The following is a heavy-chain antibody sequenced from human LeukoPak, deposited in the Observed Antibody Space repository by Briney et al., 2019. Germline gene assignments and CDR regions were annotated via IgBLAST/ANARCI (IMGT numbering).Heavy chain of an antibody. CDR3: AGHLNYYYYYYMDV. J-gene: IGHJ6*03. V-gene: IGHV4-39*01. CDR1: GGPISSSAFH. CDR2: IYYSRNT. Sequence: SETLSLTCTVSGGPISSSAFHWGWIRQPPGKGLEWIGSIYYSRNTYYNPSLKSRVTISVDTSKNQFSLNLTSVTAADTAVYFCAGHLNYYYYYYMDVWGKGTTVTVSS.